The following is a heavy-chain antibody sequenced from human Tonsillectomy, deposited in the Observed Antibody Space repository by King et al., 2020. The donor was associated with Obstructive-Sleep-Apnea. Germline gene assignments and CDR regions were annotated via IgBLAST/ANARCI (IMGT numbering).Heavy chain of an antibody. Sequence: VQLVESGAEVKKPGASVKVSCKASGYTFTSYGISWVRPAPGQGLEWMGWISAYNGNTNYAQKLQGRFTRTTDTSTSTAHMELRGRRSDDTAGYYCARDGVGGSGSYYKGYFDYWGQGTLVTVSS. CDR3: ARDGVGGSGSYYKGYFDY. V-gene: IGHV1-18*04. D-gene: IGHD3-10*01. CDR2: ISAYNGNT. CDR1: GYTFTSYG. J-gene: IGHJ4*02.